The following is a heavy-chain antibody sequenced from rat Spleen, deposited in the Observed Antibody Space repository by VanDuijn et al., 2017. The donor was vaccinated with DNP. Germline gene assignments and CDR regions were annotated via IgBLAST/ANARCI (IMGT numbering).Heavy chain of an antibody. J-gene: IGHJ2*01. CDR1: GYSITSNY. D-gene: IGHD1-2*01. V-gene: IGHV3-1*01. CDR2: ISYSGST. Sequence: EVQLQESGPGLVKPSQSLSLTCSVTGYSITSNYWGWIRKFPGNKMEWIGHISYSGSTSYNPSLKSRISITRDTSKNQFFMKLNSVTTEYTAAYVCARTDSSYILFDYWGQGVMGTVSS. CDR3: ARTDSSYILFDY.